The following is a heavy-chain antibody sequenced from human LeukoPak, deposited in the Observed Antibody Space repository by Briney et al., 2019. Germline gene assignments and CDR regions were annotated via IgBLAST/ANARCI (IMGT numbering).Heavy chain of an antibody. CDR1: GFTFSSYA. D-gene: IGHD3-9*01. CDR3: AKVATASPYFHWFDN. J-gene: IGHJ4*02. CDR2: ISSGDRT. Sequence: PGGSLRLSCAASGFTFSSYAMNWVRQAPGKGLEWVAGISSGDRTFHAESVKGRFTISRDKSKDTLYLQMNSLRAEDTAVYYCAKVATASPYFHWFDNWGQGTQVIVSS. V-gene: IGHV3-23*01.